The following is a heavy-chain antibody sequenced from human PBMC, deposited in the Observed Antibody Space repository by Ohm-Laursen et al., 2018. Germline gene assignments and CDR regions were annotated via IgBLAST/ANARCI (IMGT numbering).Heavy chain of an antibody. CDR1: GFTFSNYA. CDR2: ITDSGGST. J-gene: IGHJ4*02. Sequence: SLRLSCTASGFTFSNYAMYWVRQAPGKGLEWVSAITDSGGSTFYADSVKGRFTISRDNSKNMLYLQMNSLRAEDTAVYYCASQPYGDYDYWGQGTLVTVSS. CDR3: ASQPYGDYDY. D-gene: IGHD4-17*01. V-gene: IGHV3-23*01.